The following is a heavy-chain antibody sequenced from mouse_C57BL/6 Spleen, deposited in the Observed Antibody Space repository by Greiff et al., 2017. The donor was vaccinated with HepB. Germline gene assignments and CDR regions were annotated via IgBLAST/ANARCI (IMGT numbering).Heavy chain of an antibody. CDR1: GFSLTSYG. CDR2: LWSGGST. CDR3: ARDYGSLAY. D-gene: IGHD1-1*01. Sequence: QVQLKESGPGLVQPSQSLSITCTVSGFSLTSYGVHWVRQSPGKGLEWLGVLWSGGSTDYNAAFISRLSISKDNSKSQVFFKMNSLQADDTAIYYCARDYGSLAYWGQGTLVTVSA. V-gene: IGHV2-2*01. J-gene: IGHJ3*01.